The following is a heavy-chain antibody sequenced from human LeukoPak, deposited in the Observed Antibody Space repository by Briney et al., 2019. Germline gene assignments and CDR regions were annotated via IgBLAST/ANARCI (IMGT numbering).Heavy chain of an antibody. Sequence: GGSLRLSCAGSGFTFSSNWMSWVRQAPGKGLEWVANIKQDGSEKYYVDSVKGRFTISRDNAKNSLYLQMNSLRAEDTAVYYCARDTFFWSGYGSGGWFDPWGQGTLVTVSS. D-gene: IGHD3-3*01. CDR2: IKQDGSEK. J-gene: IGHJ5*02. V-gene: IGHV3-7*01. CDR3: ARDTFFWSGYGSGGWFDP. CDR1: GFTFSSNW.